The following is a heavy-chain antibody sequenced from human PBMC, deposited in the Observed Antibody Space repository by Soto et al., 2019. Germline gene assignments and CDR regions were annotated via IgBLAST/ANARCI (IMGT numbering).Heavy chain of an antibody. CDR2: IKQDGSEK. D-gene: IGHD6-13*01. CDR1: GFTFSSYW. V-gene: IGHV3-7*01. J-gene: IGHJ6*02. Sequence: LRLSCAASGFTFSSYWMSWVRQAPGKGLEWVANIKQDGSEKYYVDSVKGRFTISRDNAKSSLYLQMNSLRAEDTAVYYCARDLQQLVWYYHYGMDVWGQGTTVTVSS. CDR3: ARDLQQLVWYYHYGMDV.